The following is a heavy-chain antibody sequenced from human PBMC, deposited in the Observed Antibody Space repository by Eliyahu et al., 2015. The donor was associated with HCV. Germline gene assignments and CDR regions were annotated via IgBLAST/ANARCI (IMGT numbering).Heavy chain of an antibody. CDR3: AKRRPYYYDT. D-gene: IGHD3-22*01. V-gene: IGHV3-23*01. CDR2: ISGSGDST. Sequence: EVQLLESGGGLVQPGGSLRLSCAASGFTFSIYAMTWVRQAPGKGLEWVSAISGSGDSTYFADSVKGRFTISRDNSNNTLYLQMNSLRADDTAVYYCAKRRPYYYDTWGQGTLVTVSS. CDR1: GFTFSIYA. J-gene: IGHJ5*02.